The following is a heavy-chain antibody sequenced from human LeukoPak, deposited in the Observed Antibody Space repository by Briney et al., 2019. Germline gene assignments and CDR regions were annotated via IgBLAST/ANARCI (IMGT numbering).Heavy chain of an antibody. CDR3: ARDSPQLNYDILTGYYNRTFDY. Sequence: ASVKVSCKASGYTFTSYGISWVRQAPGQGLEWMGWISAYNGNTNYAQKLQGRVTMTTDTSTSTAYMELRSLRSDDTAVHYCARDSPQLNYDILTGYYNRTFDYWGQGTLVTVSS. V-gene: IGHV1-18*04. CDR1: GYTFTSYG. J-gene: IGHJ4*02. CDR2: ISAYNGNT. D-gene: IGHD3-9*01.